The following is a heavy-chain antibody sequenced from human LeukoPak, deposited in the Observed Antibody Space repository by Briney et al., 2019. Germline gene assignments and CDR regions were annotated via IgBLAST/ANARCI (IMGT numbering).Heavy chain of an antibody. CDR2: ISSSGSTI. CDR1: GFTFSDYY. CDR3: ARDLYYDSSGYYYGGGAFVI. D-gene: IGHD3-22*01. V-gene: IGHV3-11*01. J-gene: IGHJ3*02. Sequence: PGGSLRLSCAASGFTFSDYYMSWIRQAPGKGLEWVSYISSSGSTIYYADSVKGRFTISRDNAKNSLYLQMNSLRAEDTAVYYCARDLYYDSSGYYYGGGAFVIWGQGTMVTVSS.